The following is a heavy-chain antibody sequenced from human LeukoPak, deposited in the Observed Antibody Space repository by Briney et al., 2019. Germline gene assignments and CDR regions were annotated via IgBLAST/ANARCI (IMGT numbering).Heavy chain of an antibody. CDR1: GGSISSYY. CDR2: IYYSGST. J-gene: IGHJ5*02. V-gene: IGHV4-59*12. D-gene: IGHD3-10*01. CDR3: ARGRRLRKETVWFGELFPWFDP. Sequence: SETLSLTCPVSGGSISSYYWSWLRQPPGKGLEWIGYIYYSGSTKYNLSLMSRVTISVDTSKNQFSLKLSSVTAADTAVYYCARGRRLRKETVWFGELFPWFDPWGQGTLVTVSS.